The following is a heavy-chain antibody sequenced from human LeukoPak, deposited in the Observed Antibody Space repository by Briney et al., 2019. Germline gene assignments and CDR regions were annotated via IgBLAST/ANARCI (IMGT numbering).Heavy chain of an antibody. CDR3: ARDDHYDSSGYYYGPFDY. D-gene: IGHD3-22*01. J-gene: IGHJ4*02. CDR2: INSDGSST. V-gene: IGHV3-74*01. Sequence: GRSLRLSCAASGFTFSSYWMHWVRQAPGKGLVWVSRINSDGSSTSYADSVKGRFTISRDNAKNTLYLQMNSLRAEDTAVYYCARDDHYDSSGYYYGPFDYWGQGTLVTVSS. CDR1: GFTFSSYW.